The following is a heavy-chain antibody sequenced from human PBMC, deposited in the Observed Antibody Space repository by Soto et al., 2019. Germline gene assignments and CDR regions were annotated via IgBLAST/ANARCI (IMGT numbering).Heavy chain of an antibody. Sequence: EVQRVESGGGLVQPGRSLRLSCAASGFTFDDYAMHWVRHAPGKGLEWVSGISWNSGIIGYADSVKGRFTISRDNAKNYPFFDSNSLRVSDTALYYRPKSTCATPYGMDVWGQGTTVSVSS. D-gene: IGHD2-15*01. CDR3: PKSTCATPYGMDV. V-gene: IGHV3-9*01. CDR2: ISWNSGII. J-gene: IGHJ6*02. CDR1: GFTFDDYA.